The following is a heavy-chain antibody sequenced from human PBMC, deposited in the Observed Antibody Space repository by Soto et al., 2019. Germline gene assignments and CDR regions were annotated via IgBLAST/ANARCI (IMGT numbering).Heavy chain of an antibody. CDR1: GFTFSSYG. J-gene: IGHJ6*02. Sequence: GGSLRLSCAASGFTFSSYGMHWVRQAPGKGLEWVAVIWYDGSNKYYADSVKGRFTISRDNSKNTLYLQMNSLRAEDTAVYYCAREDNLLPGVGTGVGISRGMDVWGQGTTVTVSS. CDR2: IWYDGSNK. V-gene: IGHV3-33*01. D-gene: IGHD1-26*01. CDR3: AREDNLLPGVGTGVGISRGMDV.